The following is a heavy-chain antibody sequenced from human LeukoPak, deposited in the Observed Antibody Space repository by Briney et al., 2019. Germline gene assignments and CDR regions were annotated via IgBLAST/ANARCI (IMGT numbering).Heavy chain of an antibody. Sequence: VSRINTDGSDISYADSVRGRFTISRDNARNTLYLQMNSLKTEDTAVYYCTTGLTYYDFWSGDYWGQGTLVTVSS. D-gene: IGHD3-3*01. V-gene: IGHV3-74*03. J-gene: IGHJ4*02. CDR3: TTGLTYYDFWSGDY. CDR2: INTDGSDI.